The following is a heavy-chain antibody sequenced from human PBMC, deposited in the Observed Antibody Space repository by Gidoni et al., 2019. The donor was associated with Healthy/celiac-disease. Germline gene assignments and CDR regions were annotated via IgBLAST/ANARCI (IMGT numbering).Heavy chain of an antibody. CDR3: ARMAPRISADLTFDY. CDR1: CGSISSSNW. Sequence: QVQLQESGPGLGTPSGTLSLTSPVSCGSISSSNWWSWVRQPPGKGLEWIGEIYHSGSTNYNPSLKSRVTISVDKSKNQFSLKLSSVTAADTAVYYCARMAPRISADLTFDYWGQGTLVTVSS. V-gene: IGHV4-4*02. CDR2: IYHSGST. D-gene: IGHD3-10*01. J-gene: IGHJ4*02.